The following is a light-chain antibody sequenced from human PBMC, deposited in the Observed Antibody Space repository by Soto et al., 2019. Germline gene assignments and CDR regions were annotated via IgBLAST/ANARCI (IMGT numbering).Light chain of an antibody. CDR1: TSDFGSHNL. Sequence: QSVLTQPASVSGSPGQSITISCTGTTSDFGSHNLVSWYQQHPGRAPKLMVYEGSERPSGVSNRFSGSKSGNTASLTISGLQAEDEADYYCCSYAGSPYVVFGGGTQLTVL. CDR3: CSYAGSPYVV. J-gene: IGLJ2*01. V-gene: IGLV2-23*01. CDR2: EGS.